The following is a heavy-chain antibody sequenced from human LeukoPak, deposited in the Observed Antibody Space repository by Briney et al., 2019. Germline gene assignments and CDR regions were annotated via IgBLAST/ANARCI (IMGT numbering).Heavy chain of an antibody. CDR3: ARARRDGYNYHFDY. Sequence: SETLSLTCTVSGGSISSYYWSWIRQPPGKGLEWIGYIYYSGSTNYNPSLKSRVTISVDTSKNQFSLKLSSVTAADTAVYYCARARRDGYNYHFDYWGQGTLVTVSS. D-gene: IGHD5-24*01. J-gene: IGHJ4*02. CDR1: GGSISSYY. CDR2: IYYSGST. V-gene: IGHV4-59*01.